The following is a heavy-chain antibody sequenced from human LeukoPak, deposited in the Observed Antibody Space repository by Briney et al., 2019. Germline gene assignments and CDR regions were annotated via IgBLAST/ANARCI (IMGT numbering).Heavy chain of an antibody. CDR3: ARQPSSWFTSFDS. CDR2: IYYSGST. J-gene: IGHJ4*02. Sequence: SETLSLTCTVSGGSLSSYFWSWIRQPPGKGLEWTAYIYYSGSTNYNPSLKSRVTISVDTSKNQFSLKLSSVTAADTAVYCCARQPSSWFTSFDSWGQGTLVTVSS. V-gene: IGHV4-59*01. CDR1: GGSLSSYF. D-gene: IGHD6-13*01.